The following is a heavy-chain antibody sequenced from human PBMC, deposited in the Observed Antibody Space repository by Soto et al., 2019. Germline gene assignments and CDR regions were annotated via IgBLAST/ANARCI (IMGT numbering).Heavy chain of an antibody. CDR1: GFTFSSYA. J-gene: IGHJ4*02. Sequence: EVQVLESGGGLVQPGGSLRLSCAASGFTFSSYAMSWVRQAPGQGLEWVSAISGSGSNPYYADYVKGRFTISRDNSKNTLYLQINSLRAEDTALYYCAKTASMTIRDGFDHWGQGTLVTVST. V-gene: IGHV3-23*01. CDR2: ISGSGSNP. CDR3: AKTASMTIRDGFDH. D-gene: IGHD4-17*01.